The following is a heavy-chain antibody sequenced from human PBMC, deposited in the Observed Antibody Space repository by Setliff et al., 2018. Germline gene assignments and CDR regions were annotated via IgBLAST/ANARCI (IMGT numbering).Heavy chain of an antibody. CDR2: IIPIFGTP. Sequence: SVKVSCKASGYTFTSYGISWVRQAPGRGLEWMGGIIPIFGTPNYARKFQGRVTISADESTSTAYMELSSLRSEDTAVYYCARGIIAVAGPLDYWGQGTLVTVSS. CDR3: ARGIIAVAGPLDY. D-gene: IGHD6-19*01. V-gene: IGHV1-69*13. J-gene: IGHJ4*02. CDR1: GYTFTSYG.